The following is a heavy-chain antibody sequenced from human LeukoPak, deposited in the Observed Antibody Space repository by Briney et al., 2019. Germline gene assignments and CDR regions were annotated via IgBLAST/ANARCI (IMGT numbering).Heavy chain of an antibody. CDR1: GGSISSGSYY. J-gene: IGHJ4*02. D-gene: IGHD3-10*01. Sequence: SETLSLTCTVSGGSISSGSYYWSWIRQPAGKGLEWIGRIYTSGSTNYNPSLKSRVTISVDTSKNQFSLKLSSVTAADTAVYYCAREDGIRRFGELLSVFDYWGQGTLVTVSS. CDR2: IYTSGST. V-gene: IGHV4-61*02. CDR3: AREDGIRRFGELLSVFDY.